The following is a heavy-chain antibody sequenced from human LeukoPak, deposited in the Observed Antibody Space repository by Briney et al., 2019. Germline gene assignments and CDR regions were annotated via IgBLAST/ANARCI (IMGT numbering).Heavy chain of an antibody. CDR1: GFTFSSYG. CDR2: ISYDGTNE. J-gene: IGHJ4*02. D-gene: IGHD3-10*01. CDR3: ARVDYASGSYTALAY. Sequence: GGSLRLSCAASGFTFSSYGMHWVRQAPGKGLEWVAVISYDGTNEGYIDSVKGRFTISRDNSKNTVYVQMNSLRTEDTAVYYCARVDYASGSYTALAYWGQGTLVTVSS. V-gene: IGHV3-30*03.